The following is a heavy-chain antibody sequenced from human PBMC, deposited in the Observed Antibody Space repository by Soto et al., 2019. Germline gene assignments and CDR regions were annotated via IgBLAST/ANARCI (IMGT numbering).Heavy chain of an antibody. Sequence: QVQLVQSGAEVKKPGSSVKVSCKASGGTFSSYTISWVRQAPGQGLEWMGRIIPILGIANYAQKFQGRVTITADKSTSTAYMELSSLRSEDTAVYYCASRSPSGYDDYLLLPFDYWGQGTLVTVSS. V-gene: IGHV1-69*02. CDR3: ASRSPSGYDDYLLLPFDY. D-gene: IGHD4-17*01. CDR1: GGTFSSYT. CDR2: IIPILGIA. J-gene: IGHJ4*02.